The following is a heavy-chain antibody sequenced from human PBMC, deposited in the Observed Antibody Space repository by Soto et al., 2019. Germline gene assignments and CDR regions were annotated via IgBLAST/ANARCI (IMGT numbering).Heavy chain of an antibody. CDR2: IIPIFGTA. J-gene: IGHJ4*02. V-gene: IGHV1-69*01. Sequence: QVQLVQSGAEVKKPGSSVKVSCKASGGTFSSYAISWVRQAPGQGLEWMGGIIPIFGTANYAQKFQGRVTITADESTSTAYRELSSLRSEDTAGYYCASHSSSWYYFDYWGQGTLVTVSS. CDR3: ASHSSSWYYFDY. CDR1: GGTFSSYA. D-gene: IGHD6-13*01.